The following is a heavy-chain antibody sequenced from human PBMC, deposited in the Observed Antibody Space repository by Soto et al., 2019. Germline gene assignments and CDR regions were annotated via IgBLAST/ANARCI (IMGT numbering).Heavy chain of an antibody. CDR3: ARDQSSSWSYYYYYYMDV. CDR2: ISAYNGNT. Sequence: QVPLVQSGAEVKKPGASVKVSCKASGYTFTSYGISWVRQAPGQGLEWMGWISAYNGNTNYAQKLQGRGTMTTDTSTSTAYMELRSLRSDDTAVYYCARDQSSSWSYYYYYYMDVWGKGTTVTVSS. V-gene: IGHV1-18*01. D-gene: IGHD6-13*01. CDR1: GYTFTSYG. J-gene: IGHJ6*03.